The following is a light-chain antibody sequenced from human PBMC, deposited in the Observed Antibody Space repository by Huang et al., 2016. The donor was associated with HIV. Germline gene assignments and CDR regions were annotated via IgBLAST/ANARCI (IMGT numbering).Light chain of an antibody. CDR3: QQRSNWPRALT. V-gene: IGKV3-11*01. J-gene: IGKJ4*01. Sequence: EIVLTQSPATLSLSPGERATLSCRASQSVGSYLAWYQQKPGQAPRLLIYEASNRTTGSPARFSGSGSGTDFTLTISSLEPEDFAVYYCQQRSNWPRALTFGGGTKVEIK. CDR1: QSVGSY. CDR2: EAS.